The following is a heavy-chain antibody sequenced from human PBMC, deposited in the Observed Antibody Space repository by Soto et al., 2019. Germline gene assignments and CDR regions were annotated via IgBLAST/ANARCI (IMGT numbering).Heavy chain of an antibody. D-gene: IGHD6-13*01. CDR2: IIPTVGMA. CDR1: GGTFSSNI. V-gene: IGHV1-69*02. CDR3: ASRVLGSSSIRSAVDS. J-gene: IGHJ3*02. Sequence: QVQLVQSGAEVKKPGSSVKVSCKASGGTFSSNIISWVLQAPGQGLEWMGRIIPTVGMANYEEEFQGRVRRSTDKFTTTAYMELSSLRSEDSAVFFCASRVLGSSSIRSAVDSWGQGTRVIVSS.